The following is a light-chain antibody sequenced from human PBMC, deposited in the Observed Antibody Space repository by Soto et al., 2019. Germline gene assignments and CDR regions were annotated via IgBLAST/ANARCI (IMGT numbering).Light chain of an antibody. V-gene: IGKV3-20*01. CDR3: QQYGSSKWT. Sequence: EIVLTQSPCTLSLSPGERATLSCRASQSVSSSYLAWYQQKPGQAPRLLIYGASSRATGIPARFSGSGSGTDFTLTISRLEPEDFAVYYCQQYGSSKWTFGQGTKVEIK. J-gene: IGKJ1*01. CDR1: QSVSSSY. CDR2: GAS.